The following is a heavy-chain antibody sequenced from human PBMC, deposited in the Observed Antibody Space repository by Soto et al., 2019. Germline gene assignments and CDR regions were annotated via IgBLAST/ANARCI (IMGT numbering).Heavy chain of an antibody. J-gene: IGHJ6*02. CDR2: IYYSGST. D-gene: IGHD2-15*01. CDR3: ARDGLQSGYGMDV. V-gene: IGHV4-31*03. Sequence: QVQLQESGPGLVKPSQTLSLTCTVSGGSISSGGYYWSWIRQHPGKGLEWIGYIYYSGSTYYNPSLKSRVTISVDTSKNQCALKLSSVTAADTAMYYCARDGLQSGYGMDVWGQGTTVTVSS. CDR1: GGSISSGGYY.